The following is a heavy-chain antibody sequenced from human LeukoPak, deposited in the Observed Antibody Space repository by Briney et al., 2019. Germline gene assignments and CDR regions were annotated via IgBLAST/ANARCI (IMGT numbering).Heavy chain of an antibody. CDR3: ARDGSSNGLGENWFDP. CDR1: GYTFTGYY. CDR2: INPNSGGT. D-gene: IGHD3-10*01. Sequence: ASVKVSCKASGYTFTGYYMHWVRQAPGQGLEWTGWINPNSGGTNYAQKFQGRVTMTRDTSISTAYMELSRLRSDDTAVYYCARDGSSNGLGENWFDPWGQGTLVTVSS. J-gene: IGHJ5*02. V-gene: IGHV1-2*02.